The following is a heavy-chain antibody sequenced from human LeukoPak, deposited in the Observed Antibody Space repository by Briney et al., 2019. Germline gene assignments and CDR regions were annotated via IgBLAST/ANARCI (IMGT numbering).Heavy chain of an antibody. CDR3: ARDESSYIVVVPAANWFDP. J-gene: IGHJ5*02. V-gene: IGHV1-18*01. D-gene: IGHD2-2*01. CDR1: GYTFTSYG. CDR2: ISAYNGNT. Sequence: GASVKVSCKASGYTFTSYGISWVRQAPGQGLEWMGWISAYNGNTNYAQKLQGRVTMTTDTSTSTAYMELRSLRSDDTAVYYCARDESSYIVVVPAANWFDPWGLGTLVTVSS.